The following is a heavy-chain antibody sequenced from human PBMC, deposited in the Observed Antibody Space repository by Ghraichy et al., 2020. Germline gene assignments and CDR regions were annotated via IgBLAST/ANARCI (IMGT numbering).Heavy chain of an antibody. CDR3: ARLYYGDYWGAWDY. D-gene: IGHD4-17*01. CDR2: INHSGST. V-gene: IGHV4-34*01. CDR1: GGSFSGYY. J-gene: IGHJ4*02. Sequence: SQTLSLTCAVYGGSFSGYYWSWIRQPPGKGLEWIGEINHSGSTNYNPSLKSRVTISVDTSKNQFSLKLSSVTAADTAGYYCARLYYGDYWGAWDYWGQGTLVTVSS.